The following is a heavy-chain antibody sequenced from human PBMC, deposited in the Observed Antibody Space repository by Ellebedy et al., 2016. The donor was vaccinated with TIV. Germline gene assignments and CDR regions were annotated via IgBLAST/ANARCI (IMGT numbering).Heavy chain of an antibody. J-gene: IGHJ4*02. CDR3: ARGWSTPDS. V-gene: IGHV3-21*06. Sequence: GESLKISCVASGFTFSNYNMNWFRQSPGKGLEWVSSIRSTGSYKYYAESVKGRFTISRDNAQNTLFLQMNSLRVEDTAVYYCARGWSTPDSWGQGTLVIVSS. CDR1: GFTFSNYN. D-gene: IGHD2-15*01. CDR2: IRSTGSYK.